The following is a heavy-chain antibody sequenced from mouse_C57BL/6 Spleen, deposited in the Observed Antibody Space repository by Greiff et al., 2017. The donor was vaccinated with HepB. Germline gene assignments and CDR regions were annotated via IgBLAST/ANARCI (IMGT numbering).Heavy chain of an antibody. CDR3: ARWAAQRDFDY. CDR2: IDPSDSYT. D-gene: IGHD3-2*02. CDR1: GYTFTSYW. V-gene: IGHV1-69*01. J-gene: IGHJ2*01. Sequence: QVQLQQPGAELVMPGASVKLSCKASGYTFTSYWMHWVKQRPGQGLEWIGEIDPSDSYTNYNQKFKGKSTLTVDKSSSTAYMQLSSLTSEDSAVYYCARWAAQRDFDYWGQGTTLTVSS.